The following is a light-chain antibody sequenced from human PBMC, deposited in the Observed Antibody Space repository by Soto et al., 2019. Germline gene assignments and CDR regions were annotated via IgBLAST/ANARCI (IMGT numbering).Light chain of an antibody. CDR2: LNSDGSH. J-gene: IGLJ2*01. V-gene: IGLV4-69*01. CDR3: QTWGTGVPV. Sequence: QLVPTQSPSASASLGASDKLTCTLSSGHSSYAIAWHQQQPEKGPRYLMKLNSDGSHSKGDGIPDRFSGSSSGAERYLTISSLQSEDEADYYCQTWGTGVPVFGGGTKVTVL. CDR1: SGHSSYA.